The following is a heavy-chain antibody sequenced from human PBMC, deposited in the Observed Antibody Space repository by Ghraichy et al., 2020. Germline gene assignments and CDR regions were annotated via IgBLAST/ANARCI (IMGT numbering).Heavy chain of an antibody. D-gene: IGHD4-23*01. CDR1: GFTLSSYS. V-gene: IGHV3-48*02. Sequence: GGSLRLSCVGSGFTLSSYSMSWVRQSPGKGLEWVSYITSGSSFKSYTDSVKGRFTISRDNAQNSLYLQMNSLRDEDTAVYYCARGSTVVRFYYYGGMDVWAQGTTVTVSS. CDR2: ITSGSSFK. J-gene: IGHJ6*02. CDR3: ARGSTVVRFYYYGGMDV.